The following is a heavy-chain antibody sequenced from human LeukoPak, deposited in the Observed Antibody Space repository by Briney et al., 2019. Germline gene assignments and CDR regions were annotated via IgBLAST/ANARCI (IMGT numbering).Heavy chain of an antibody. V-gene: IGHV3-48*01. CDR1: GFTFSSYS. J-gene: IGHJ4*02. D-gene: IGHD1-26*01. CDR3: ARSGSYDC. Sequence: PGGSLRLSCAASGFTFSSYSMSWVCQAPGKGLEWVSYISSSSSTIYYADSVKGRFTISRDNAKNSLYLQMNSLRAEDTAVYYCARSGSYDCWGQGTLVTVSS. CDR2: ISSSSSTI.